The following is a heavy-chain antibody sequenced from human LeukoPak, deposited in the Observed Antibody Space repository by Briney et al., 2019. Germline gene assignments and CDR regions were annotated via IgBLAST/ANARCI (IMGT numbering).Heavy chain of an antibody. Sequence: PSETLSLTCAVYGGSFSGYYWSWIRQPPGKGLEWIGEINHSGSTNYNPSLKSRVTISVDTSKNQFSLKLSSVTAADTAVYYCARVKRPGSPDYWGQGTLVTVSS. CDR2: INHSGST. D-gene: IGHD3-10*01. J-gene: IGHJ4*02. CDR3: ARVKRPGSPDY. CDR1: GGSFSGYY. V-gene: IGHV4-34*01.